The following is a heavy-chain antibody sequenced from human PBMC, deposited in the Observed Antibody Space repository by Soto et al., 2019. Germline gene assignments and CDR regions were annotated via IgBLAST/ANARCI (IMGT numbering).Heavy chain of an antibody. D-gene: IGHD4-17*01. CDR2: IKQDGSEK. J-gene: IGHJ4*02. CDR1: GFTFSDYY. V-gene: IGHV3-7*03. Sequence: VQLVESGGGLVKPGGSLRLSCAASGFTFSDYYMSWIRQAPGKGLEWVANIKQDGSEKHYVDSVKGRFTISRDNAKISLYLQMNSLRAEDTAIYYCARELGDATSTPPFDYWGQGTLVTVSS. CDR3: ARELGDATSTPPFDY.